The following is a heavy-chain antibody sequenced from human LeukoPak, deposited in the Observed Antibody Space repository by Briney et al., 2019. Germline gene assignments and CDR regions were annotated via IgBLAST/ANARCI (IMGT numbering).Heavy chain of an antibody. CDR3: ARDPGQLVLGGDNWFDP. D-gene: IGHD6-13*01. Sequence: ASVKVSCKASGYTFTGYYMHWVRQAPGQGLEWMGWIYPNSGGTNYAQKFQGRVTMTRDTSISTAYMELSRLRSDDTAVYYCARDPGQLVLGGDNWFDPWGQGTLVTVSS. J-gene: IGHJ5*02. CDR1: GYTFTGYY. CDR2: IYPNSGGT. V-gene: IGHV1-2*02.